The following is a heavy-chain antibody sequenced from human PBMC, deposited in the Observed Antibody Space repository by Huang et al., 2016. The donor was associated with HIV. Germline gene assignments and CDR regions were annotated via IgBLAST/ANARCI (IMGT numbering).Heavy chain of an antibody. J-gene: IGHJ4*02. CDR1: GFTVSTNY. V-gene: IGHV3-53*01. Sequence: EVQLVESGGGLIQPGGSLRLSCAASGFTVSTNYMTWVRKAPGKGLEWVSLISSGGNTYYADSVKGRFTISRDDSENTLYLHMTSLRAGDTAVYYCAKEGDTGAALGYWGQGTLVTVS. CDR3: AKEGDTGAALGY. CDR2: ISSGGNT. D-gene: IGHD2-8*02.